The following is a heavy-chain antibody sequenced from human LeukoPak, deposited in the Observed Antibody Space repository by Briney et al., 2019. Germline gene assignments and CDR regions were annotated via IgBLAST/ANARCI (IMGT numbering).Heavy chain of an antibody. CDR2: IKSKTDGGAA. D-gene: IGHD5-12*01. CDR3: TTDGYPPTYFDY. J-gene: IGHJ4*02. CDR1: GFTFSRHE. Sequence: GGSLRLSCAASGFTFSRHEMNWVRQAPGKGLEWIGRIKSKTDGGAADYAAPVKGRFTISRDDSKNTLNLQMSSLKTEDTAVYYCTTDGYPPTYFDYWGQGTLVIVSS. V-gene: IGHV3-15*01.